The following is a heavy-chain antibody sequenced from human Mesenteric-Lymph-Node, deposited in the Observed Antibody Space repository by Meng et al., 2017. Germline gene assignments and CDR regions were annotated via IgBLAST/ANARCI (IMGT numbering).Heavy chain of an antibody. CDR3: ARGASSWPYYFDY. D-gene: IGHD6-13*01. V-gene: IGHV1-69*01. CDR2: IIPIFGTA. J-gene: IGHJ4*02. Sequence: QVQVWQSGAELKKPGSSVKVSCQASGGTFSSYAISWVRQASGQGLEWMGGIIPIFGTANYAQKFQGRVTITADESTSTAYMELSSLRSEDTAVYYCARGASSWPYYFDYWGQGTLVTVSS. CDR1: GGTFSSYA.